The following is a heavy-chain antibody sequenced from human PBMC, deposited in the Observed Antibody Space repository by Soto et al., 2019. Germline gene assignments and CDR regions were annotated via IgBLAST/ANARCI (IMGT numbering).Heavy chain of an antibody. CDR2: ISYSWAT. J-gene: IGHJ3*01. D-gene: IGHD3-16*01. V-gene: IGHV4-61*01. Sequence: QVQLQESGPGLVKPSETLSLICTVSGGSVSGDKNYWSWIRQSPGKGLEWIGYISYSWATNYNPSLKSLLTISVDRSKNQFALKLSSVTASDTALYYCATSPRFAFDFWGQGTRVIVSS. CDR1: GGSVSGDKNY. CDR3: ATSPRFAFDF.